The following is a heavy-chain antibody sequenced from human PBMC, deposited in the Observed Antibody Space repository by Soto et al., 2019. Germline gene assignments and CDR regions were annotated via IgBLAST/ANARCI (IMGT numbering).Heavy chain of an antibody. D-gene: IGHD3-10*01. CDR1: GLTFSSYA. J-gene: IGHJ6*03. CDR3: AKDIWRMVRRNYWPAYYMDV. CDR2: ISGSGGST. V-gene: IGHV3-23*01. Sequence: GGSLRLSCAASGLTFSSYAKSWVRQAPGKGLEWVSAISGSGGSTYYADSVKGRVTISRDNSNNTLYLQMNSLRAEDTAVYYCAKDIWRMVRRNYWPAYYMDVWGKGTTVTVSS.